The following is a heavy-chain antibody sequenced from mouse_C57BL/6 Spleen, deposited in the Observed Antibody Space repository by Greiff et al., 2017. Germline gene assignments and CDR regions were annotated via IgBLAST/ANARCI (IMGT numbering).Heavy chain of an antibody. CDR3: ARDHSNYERYFDV. CDR1: GFTFSSYA. D-gene: IGHD2-5*01. J-gene: IGHJ1*03. Sequence: EVNVVESGGGLVKPGGSLKLSCAASGFTFSSYAMSWVRQTPEKRLEWVATISDGGSYTYYPDNVKGRFTISRDNAKNNLYLQMSHLKSEDTAMYYCARDHSNYERYFDVWGTGTTVTVSS. V-gene: IGHV5-4*01. CDR2: ISDGGSYT.